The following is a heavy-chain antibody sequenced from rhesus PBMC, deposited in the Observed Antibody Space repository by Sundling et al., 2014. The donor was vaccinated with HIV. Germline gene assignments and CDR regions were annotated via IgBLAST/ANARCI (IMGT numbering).Heavy chain of an antibody. V-gene: IGHV3S42*01. CDR1: GFTFSGYD. J-gene: IGHJ6*01. Sequence: EVQLVETGGGLVQPGGSLKLSCAASGFTFSGYDMSWVRQAPGKGLGWVSTINSNGGSTYYADSVKGRFTISRDNSKNILSLQMNSLRAEDTAVYYCAAFGLDYYGLDSWGQGAVVTVSS. CDR2: INSNGGST. CDR3: AAFGLDYYGLDS. D-gene: IGHD3-3*01.